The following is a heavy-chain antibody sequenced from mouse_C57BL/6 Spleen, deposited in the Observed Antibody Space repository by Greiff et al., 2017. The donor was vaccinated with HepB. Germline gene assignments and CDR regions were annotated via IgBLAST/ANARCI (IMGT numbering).Heavy chain of an antibody. V-gene: IGHV1-50*01. CDR1: GYTFTSYW. Sequence: VQLQQSGAELVKPGASVKLSCKASGYTFTSYWMQWVKQRPGQGLEWIGEIDPSDSYTNYNQKFKGKATLTVDTSSSTAYMQLSSLTSEDSAVYYCARWLRGYFDYWGQGTTLTVSS. D-gene: IGHD2-2*01. CDR2: IDPSDSYT. J-gene: IGHJ2*01. CDR3: ARWLRGYFDY.